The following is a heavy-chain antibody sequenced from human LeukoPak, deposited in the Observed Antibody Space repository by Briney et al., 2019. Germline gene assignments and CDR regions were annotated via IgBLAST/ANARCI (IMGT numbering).Heavy chain of an antibody. J-gene: IGHJ4*02. CDR2: ISWNSGRL. Sequence: GRSLGLSCAASGFTFDDYTMHWVRQDPGKGLEWVSSISWNSGRLDYADSVKGRFTISRDNAKNSLYLQMNDLRPEDTALYYCAKGSRITMIRGENFDYWGQGTLVTVSS. CDR1: GFTFDDYT. D-gene: IGHD3-10*01. CDR3: AKGSRITMIRGENFDY. V-gene: IGHV3-9*01.